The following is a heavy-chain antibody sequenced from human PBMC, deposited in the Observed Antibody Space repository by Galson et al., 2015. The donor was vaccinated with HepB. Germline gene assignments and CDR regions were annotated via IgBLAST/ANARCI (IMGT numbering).Heavy chain of an antibody. V-gene: IGHV1-18*04. Sequence: SVKVSCKASGYTFTSYGISWVRQAPGQGLEWMGWISAYNGNTNYAQKLQGRVTISVDTSKNQFSLKLSSVTAADTAVYYCARHGALWFGTRHWFDPWGQGTLVTVSS. CDR1: GYTFTSYG. CDR2: ISAYNGNT. CDR3: ARHGALWFGTRHWFDP. J-gene: IGHJ5*02. D-gene: IGHD3-10*01.